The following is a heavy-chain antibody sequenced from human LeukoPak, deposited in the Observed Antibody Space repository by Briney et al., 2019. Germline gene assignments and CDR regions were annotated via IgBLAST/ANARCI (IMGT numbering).Heavy chain of an antibody. CDR3: ARDPFDYGSGSHSPESNWFDP. J-gene: IGHJ5*02. CDR2: MNPNSGNT. Sequence: ASVKVSCKASGYTFTSYDINWVRQATGQGLEWMGWMNPNSGNTGYAQKFQGRVTITADESTSTAYMELSSLRSEDTTVYYCARDPFDYGSGSHSPESNWFDPWGQGTLVTVSS. D-gene: IGHD3-10*01. CDR1: GYTFTSYD. V-gene: IGHV1-8*03.